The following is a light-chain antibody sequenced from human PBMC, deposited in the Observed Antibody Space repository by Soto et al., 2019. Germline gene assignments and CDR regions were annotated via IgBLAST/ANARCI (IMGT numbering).Light chain of an antibody. CDR2: AAS. CDR3: QQSYTLSPLT. J-gene: IGKJ4*01. Sequence: DIQMTQSPSSLSASVGDRVIITCRTSQSLSNYLNWYQHKPGKAPKVLISAASNLQSGVPSRFSGSGSGTVFTLTISSLQPEDFATYFCQQSYTLSPLTFGGGTKVEIK. CDR1: QSLSNY. V-gene: IGKV1-39*01.